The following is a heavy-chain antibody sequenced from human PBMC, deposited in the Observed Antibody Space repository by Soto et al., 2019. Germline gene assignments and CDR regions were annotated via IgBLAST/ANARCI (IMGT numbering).Heavy chain of an antibody. CDR1: GFTFSSYA. Sequence: GGSLRLSCAASGFTFSSYAVHWVRQAPGKGLEWVAVISYDGSNKYYADSVKGRFTISRDNSKNTLYLQMNSLRAEDTAVYYCARDLVDSSSWEYYYYYGMDVWGQGTTVTVSS. D-gene: IGHD6-13*01. CDR3: ARDLVDSSSWEYYYYYGMDV. CDR2: ISYDGSNK. J-gene: IGHJ6*02. V-gene: IGHV3-30-3*01.